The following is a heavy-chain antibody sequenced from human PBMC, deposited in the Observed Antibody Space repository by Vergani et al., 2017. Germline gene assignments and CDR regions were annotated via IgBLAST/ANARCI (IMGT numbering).Heavy chain of an antibody. J-gene: IGHJ2*01. D-gene: IGHD2-2*01. CDR1: GGDISSGSYY. V-gene: IGHV4-31*03. Sequence: QVQLQESGPGLVKPSQTLSLTCTVSGGDISSGSYYWSWIRQHPGKGLEWIAYIFYTGSPYYNPSLRNRLTISLDTSKNQFSLKMTSVTDADTAVYYCARNEGNFLSTSSTFDLWGRGTLVTVSS. CDR2: IFYTGSP. CDR3: ARNEGNFLSTSSTFDL.